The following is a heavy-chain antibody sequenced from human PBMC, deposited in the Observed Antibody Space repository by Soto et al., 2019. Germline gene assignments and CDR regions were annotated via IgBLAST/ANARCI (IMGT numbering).Heavy chain of an antibody. CDR2: INRDENKK. Sequence: GGSLRLSCAAYGFTFSHYWMSWVRQAPGKGLEWLANINRDENKKNFVDSVKGRFAISRDNAKNSLYLQINSLRADDTAVYYCAREGFGALDYWGQGTLVTVSS. CDR1: GFTFSHYW. J-gene: IGHJ4*02. V-gene: IGHV3-7*03. D-gene: IGHD3-10*01. CDR3: AREGFGALDY.